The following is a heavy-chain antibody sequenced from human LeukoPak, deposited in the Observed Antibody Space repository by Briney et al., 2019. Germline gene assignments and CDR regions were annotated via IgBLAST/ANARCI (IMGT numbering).Heavy chain of an antibody. J-gene: IGHJ4*02. Sequence: AGGSLRLSCAASGFTFSSYTMSWVRQAPGKGLEWVSAISGSGGSTYYADSVRGRFTISRDNSGHILYHQLNRLRVDDTAFYYCPKPLLTPGNWGPGTLVTVSS. CDR2: ISGSGGST. CDR3: PKPLLTPGN. V-gene: IGHV3-23*01. CDR1: GFTFSSYT. D-gene: IGHD4-23*01.